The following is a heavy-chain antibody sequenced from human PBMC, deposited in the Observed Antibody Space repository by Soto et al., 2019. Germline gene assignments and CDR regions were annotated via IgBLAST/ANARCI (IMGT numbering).Heavy chain of an antibody. D-gene: IGHD5-12*01. V-gene: IGHV1-18*01. J-gene: IGHJ3*02. CDR1: GYTFTSYG. CDR3: ARADHPRDGYNYDAFDI. CDR2: ISAYNGNT. Sequence: GASVKVSCKASGYTFTSYGISWVRQAPGQGLERMGWISAYNGNTNYAQKLQGRVTMTTDTSTSTAYMELRSLRSDDTAVYYCARADHPRDGYNYDAFDIWGQGTMVTVSS.